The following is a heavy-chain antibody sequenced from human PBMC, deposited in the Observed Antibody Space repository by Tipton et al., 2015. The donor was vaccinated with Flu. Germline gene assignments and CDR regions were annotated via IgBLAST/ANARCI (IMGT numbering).Heavy chain of an antibody. CDR2: IYSSGYT. V-gene: IGHV4-61*02. CDR1: GYSISSGYY. J-gene: IGHJ5*02. Sequence: LRLSCAVSGYSISSGYYWSWIRQPAGKGLEWIGRIYSSGYTNYNPSLQSRVTISIDSSRNQFSLKVTSVTAADTAVYYCARDLPGDPGWFDPWGQGTLVSVSS. CDR3: ARDLPGDPGWFDP. D-gene: IGHD1-1*01.